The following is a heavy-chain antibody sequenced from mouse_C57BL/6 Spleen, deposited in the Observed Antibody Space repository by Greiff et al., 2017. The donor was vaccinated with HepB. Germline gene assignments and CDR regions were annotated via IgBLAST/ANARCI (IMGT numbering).Heavy chain of an antibody. CDR2: ISDGGSYT. CDR3: ARDKVDYGSSYGYFDV. D-gene: IGHD1-1*01. J-gene: IGHJ1*03. CDR1: GFTFSSYA. Sequence: EVHLVESGGGLVKPGGSLKLSCAASGFTFSSYAMSWVRQTPEKRLEWVATISDGGSYTYYPDNVKGRFTISRDNAKNNLYLQMSHLKSEDTAMYYCARDKVDYGSSYGYFDVWGTGTTVTVSS. V-gene: IGHV5-4*01.